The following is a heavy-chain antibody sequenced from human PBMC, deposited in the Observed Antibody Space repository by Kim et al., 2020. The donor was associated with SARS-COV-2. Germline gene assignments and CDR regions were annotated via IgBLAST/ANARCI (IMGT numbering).Heavy chain of an antibody. Sequence: GGSLRLSCAASGFTFSSYAMSWVRQAPGKGLEWVSAISGSGGSTYYADSVKGRFTISRDNSKNTLYLQMNSLRAEDTAVYYCAREHPGWSSFSRYYYYYGMDVWGQGTTVTVSS. D-gene: IGHD3-3*01. V-gene: IGHV3-23*01. J-gene: IGHJ6*02. CDR2: ISGSGGST. CDR3: AREHPGWSSFSRYYYYYGMDV. CDR1: GFTFSSYA.